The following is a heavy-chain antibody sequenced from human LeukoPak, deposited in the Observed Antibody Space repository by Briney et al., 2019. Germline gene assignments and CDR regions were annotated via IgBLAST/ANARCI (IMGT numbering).Heavy chain of an antibody. CDR3: AKSSSSWPTRGFNY. J-gene: IGHJ4*02. Sequence: GGSLRLSCAASGFTFSSYGMHWVRQAPGKGLEWVAVISYDGSNKYYADSVKGRFTISRDNSKNTLYLQMNSLRAEDTAVYYCAKSSSSWPTRGFNYWGQGTLVTVSS. D-gene: IGHD6-13*01. CDR2: ISYDGSNK. CDR1: GFTFSSYG. V-gene: IGHV3-30*18.